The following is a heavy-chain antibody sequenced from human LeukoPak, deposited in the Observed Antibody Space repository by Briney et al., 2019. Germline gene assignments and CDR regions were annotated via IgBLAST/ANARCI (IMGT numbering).Heavy chain of an antibody. V-gene: IGHV4-39*01. CDR1: GGSISSTTYY. J-gene: IGHJ4*02. CDR2: FYSSGST. Sequence: SETLSLTCTVSGGSISSTTYYWVWIRQSPGKGLEWIGNFYSSGSTYYNPSLKSRVTISVDTSKNQFSLNLASVTAADTAVYYCARQLDYCGQGTLVTVSS. CDR3: ARQLDY.